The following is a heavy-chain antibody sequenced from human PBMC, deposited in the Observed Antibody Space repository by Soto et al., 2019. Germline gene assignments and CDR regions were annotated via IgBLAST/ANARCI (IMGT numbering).Heavy chain of an antibody. J-gene: IGHJ4*02. Sequence: EVQLLESGGGLVQPGGSLRLSCAASGFTFSDYGMSWVRQARGKGLEWVSVMSGSGDAAYYADSVKGRFTISRDNSKNTLYLQMNSLRAEDTAVYFCAKKVTIYAVDPADYWGQGTQVAVSS. CDR1: GFTFSDYG. V-gene: IGHV3-23*01. CDR2: MSGSGDAA. D-gene: IGHD3-3*01. CDR3: AKKVTIYAVDPADY.